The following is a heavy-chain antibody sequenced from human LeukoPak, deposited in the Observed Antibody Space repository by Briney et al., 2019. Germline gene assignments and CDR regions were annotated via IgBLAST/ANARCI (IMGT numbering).Heavy chain of an antibody. Sequence: GGSLRLSCAASGFTFDDYGMHWVRQAPGKGLEWVSLISWDGGSTYYADSVKGRFTISRDNSKNSLYLQMNSLRAEDTALYYCAKGYCSGGSCYSGNYMDVWGKGTTVTVSS. J-gene: IGHJ6*03. CDR3: AKGYCSGGSCYSGNYMDV. D-gene: IGHD2-15*01. V-gene: IGHV3-43D*03. CDR1: GFTFDDYG. CDR2: ISWDGGST.